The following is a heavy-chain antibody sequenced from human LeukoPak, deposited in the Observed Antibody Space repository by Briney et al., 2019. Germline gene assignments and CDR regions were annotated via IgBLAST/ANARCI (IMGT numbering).Heavy chain of an antibody. J-gene: IGHJ3*02. CDR2: ISYDGSNK. Sequence: GGSLRLSCVASGLTVSSNYMSWVRQAPGKGLEWVAVISYDGSNKYYADSVKGRFTISRDNSKNTLYLQMNSLRAEDTAVYYCAKDPYTGAFDIWGQGTMVTVSS. D-gene: IGHD3-16*01. CDR3: AKDPYTGAFDI. V-gene: IGHV3-30*18. CDR1: GLTVSSNY.